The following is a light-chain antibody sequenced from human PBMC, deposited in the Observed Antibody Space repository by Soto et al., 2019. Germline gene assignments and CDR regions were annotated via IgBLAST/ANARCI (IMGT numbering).Light chain of an antibody. CDR3: CSYAGTYTYV. J-gene: IGLJ1*01. Sequence: QSALTQPLSVSGSPGQSVTISCTGTSSDVGGYTYVSWYQHHPGKAPKLIIYDVSKWPSGVPDRFSGSKSGNTASLTISGLQAEDESDYYCCSYAGTYTYVFGTGTKLTVL. CDR2: DVS. CDR1: SSDVGGYTY. V-gene: IGLV2-11*01.